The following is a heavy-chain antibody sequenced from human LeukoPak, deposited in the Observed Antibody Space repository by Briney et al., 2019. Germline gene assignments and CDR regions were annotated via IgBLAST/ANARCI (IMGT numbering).Heavy chain of an antibody. V-gene: IGHV4-4*07. CDR2: IYTSGST. CDR3: ARGPYYADTPGAFDI. Sequence: SETLSLTCTVSGGSISSYYRSWIRQPAGKGLEWIGRIYTSGSTNYNPSLKSRVTMSVDTSKNQFSLKLSSVTAADTAVYYCARGPYYADTPGAFDIWGQGTMVTVSS. J-gene: IGHJ3*02. CDR1: GGSISSYY. D-gene: IGHD2/OR15-2a*01.